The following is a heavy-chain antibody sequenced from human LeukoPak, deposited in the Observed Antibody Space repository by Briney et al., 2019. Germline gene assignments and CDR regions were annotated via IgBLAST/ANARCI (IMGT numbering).Heavy chain of an antibody. CDR3: ASSSGWRPHDAFDI. J-gene: IGHJ3*02. Sequence: PGGSLRPSCAASGFTFSDYYMSWIRQAPGKGLEWVSYISSSGSTIYYADSVKGRFTISRDNAKNSLYLQMNSLRAEDTAVYYCASSSGWRPHDAFDIWGQGTMVAVSS. CDR2: ISSSGSTI. CDR1: GFTFSDYY. D-gene: IGHD6-19*01. V-gene: IGHV3-11*01.